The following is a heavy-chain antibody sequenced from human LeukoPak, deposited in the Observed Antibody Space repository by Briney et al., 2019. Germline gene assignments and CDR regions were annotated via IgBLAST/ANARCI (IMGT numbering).Heavy chain of an antibody. J-gene: IGHJ5*02. CDR1: GFTFSSYS. CDR2: ISSSSSTI. Sequence: GGSLRLSCAASGFTFSSYSMNWVRQAPGKGLEWVSYISSSSSTIYYADSVKGRFTISRDNARNSLYLQMNSLRAEDTAVYYCAREDSNYVVWFDPWGQGTLVTVSS. CDR3: AREDSNYVVWFDP. D-gene: IGHD4-11*01. V-gene: IGHV3-48*01.